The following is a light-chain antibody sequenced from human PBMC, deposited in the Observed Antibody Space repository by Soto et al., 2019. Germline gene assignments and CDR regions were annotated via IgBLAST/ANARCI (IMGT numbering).Light chain of an antibody. J-gene: IGKJ4*01. CDR3: QQFVSSPNT. CDR2: GAS. Sequence: EIVLTQSPGTLSLSPGERATLSCRATQSVSSGYLAWYQHKPGQAPRLLMSGASSRATGIPDRFSGSGYGTDFTLTISRLEPEDFAVYYCQQFVSSPNTFGGGTKVEIK. CDR1: QSVSSGY. V-gene: IGKV3-20*01.